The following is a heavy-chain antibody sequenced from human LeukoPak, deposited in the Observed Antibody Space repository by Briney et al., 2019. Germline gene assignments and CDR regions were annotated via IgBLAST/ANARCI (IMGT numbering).Heavy chain of an antibody. CDR2: IYHSGST. CDR1: GGSISSSNW. V-gene: IGHV4-4*02. Sequence: SGTLSLTCAVSGGSISSSNWWSWVRQPPGKGLEWIGEIYHSGSTNYNPSLKSRVTISVDTSKNQFSLKLSSVTAADTAVYYCARGLNYDFWSGVQGGFSYYMDVWGKGTTVTVSS. D-gene: IGHD3-3*01. CDR3: ARGLNYDFWSGVQGGFSYYMDV. J-gene: IGHJ6*03.